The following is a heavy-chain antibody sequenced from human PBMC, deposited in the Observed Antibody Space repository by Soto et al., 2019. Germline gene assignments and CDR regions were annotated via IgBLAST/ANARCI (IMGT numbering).Heavy chain of an antibody. CDR3: ASIVVVVAATQYYFDY. D-gene: IGHD2-15*01. J-gene: IGHJ4*02. V-gene: IGHV1-69*06. Sequence: SVKVYFKASGGTFSSYAISWVRQAPGQGLEWMGGIIPIFGTANYAQKFQGRVTITADKSTSTAYMELSSLRSEDTAVYYCASIVVVVAATQYYFDYWGQGTLVTVYS. CDR2: IIPIFGTA. CDR1: GGTFSSYA.